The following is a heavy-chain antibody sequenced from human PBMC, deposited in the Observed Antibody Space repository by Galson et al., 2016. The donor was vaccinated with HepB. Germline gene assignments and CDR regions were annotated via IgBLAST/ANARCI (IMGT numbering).Heavy chain of an antibody. Sequence: TLSLTCTVSGGSISSGGYYWSWIRQRPGKGLEWIGYIYHSGSAYYNPSLTSRVTLSVDTSKNQFSLHLRSVTAADTAVYYCAREGYCPTSSYNEDYYGMDVLGKGPTVTVSS. J-gene: IGHJ6*04. CDR2: IYHSGSA. V-gene: IGHV4-31*03. D-gene: IGHD2-2*01. CDR3: AREGYCPTSSYNEDYYGMDV. CDR1: GGSISSGGYY.